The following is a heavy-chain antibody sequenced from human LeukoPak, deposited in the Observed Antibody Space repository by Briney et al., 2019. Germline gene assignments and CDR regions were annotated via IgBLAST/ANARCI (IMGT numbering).Heavy chain of an antibody. J-gene: IGHJ3*02. CDR1: GGSLSNYH. V-gene: IGHV4-34*01. CDR3: ARGPPDCSSTSCYAFDAFDI. CDR2: VSHSGST. D-gene: IGHD2-2*01. Sequence: PSETLSLTCAVYGGSLSNYHWTWIRQPPGKGLEWIGEVSHSGSTNYNPSLKSRVTISVDTSKNQFSLKLSSVTAADTAVYYCARGPPDCSSTSCYAFDAFDIWGQGTMVTVSS.